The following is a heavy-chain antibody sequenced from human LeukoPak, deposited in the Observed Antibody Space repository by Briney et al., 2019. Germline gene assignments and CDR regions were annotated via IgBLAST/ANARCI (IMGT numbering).Heavy chain of an antibody. J-gene: IGHJ4*02. CDR1: GFTFPTYA. Sequence: PGGSLRLSCVASGFTFPTYAMMWVRQAPGKGLEWVAFIQSDGSGKSSADSVKGRFSISRDKSKNTLYLQMDSLRAEDTAVYYCVRDGYNWNYDYWGQGTLVTVSS. CDR3: VRDGYNWNYDY. CDR2: IQSDGSGK. D-gene: IGHD1-1*01. V-gene: IGHV3-30*02.